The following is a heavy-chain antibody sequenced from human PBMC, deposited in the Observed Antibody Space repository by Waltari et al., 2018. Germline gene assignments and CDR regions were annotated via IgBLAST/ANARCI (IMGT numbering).Heavy chain of an antibody. CDR2: IYYSGST. J-gene: IGHJ4*02. CDR1: GGSISSYY. V-gene: IGHV4-59*01. D-gene: IGHD3-3*01. CDR3: ARQGPLEWVGGDFDY. Sequence: QVQLQESGPGLVKPSETLSLPCTVSGGSISSYYWSWIRQPPGKGLEWIGYIYYSGSTNYNPSLKSLVTISVDTSKNQFSLKLSSVTAADTAVYYCARQGPLEWVGGDFDYWGQGTLVTVSS.